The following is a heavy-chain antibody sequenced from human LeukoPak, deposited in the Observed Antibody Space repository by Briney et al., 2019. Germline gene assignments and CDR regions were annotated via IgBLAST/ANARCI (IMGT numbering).Heavy chain of an antibody. Sequence: SETLSLTCTVSGGSISSYYWSWIRQPPGKGLEWIGYIYYSGSTNYNPSLKSRVTISVDTSKNQFSLKLSSVTAADTAVYYCARGIAARPAGGFDPWGQGTLVTVSS. D-gene: IGHD6-6*01. CDR2: IYYSGST. CDR1: GGSISSYY. V-gene: IGHV4-59*01. J-gene: IGHJ5*02. CDR3: ARGIAARPAGGFDP.